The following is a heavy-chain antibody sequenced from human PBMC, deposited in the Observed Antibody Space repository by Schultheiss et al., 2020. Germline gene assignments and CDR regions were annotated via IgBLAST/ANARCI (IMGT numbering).Heavy chain of an antibody. V-gene: IGHV3-7*01. CDR2: IKQDESEK. Sequence: GESLKISCAASEFTFSTYWMGWVRQAPGKGLEWVANIKQDESEKYYADSVKGRFTISRDNAKNSLYLQMNSLRVEDTAVYYCARDLLTWWGGGPFDNWGQGSLVTVSS. CDR3: ARDLLTWWGGGPFDN. CDR1: EFTFSTYW. J-gene: IGHJ4*02. D-gene: IGHD2-15*01.